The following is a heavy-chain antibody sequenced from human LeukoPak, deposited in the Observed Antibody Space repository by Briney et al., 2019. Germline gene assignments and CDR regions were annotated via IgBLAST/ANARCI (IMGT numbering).Heavy chain of an antibody. J-gene: IGHJ6*02. Sequence: ASVKVSCKASGYTFTTLDINWVRQATGQGLEWMGWISAYNGNTNYAQKLQGRVTMTTDTSTSTAYMELRSLRSDDTAVYYCARRLQQFYYYGMDVWGQGTTVTVSS. V-gene: IGHV1-18*01. D-gene: IGHD5-18*01. CDR2: ISAYNGNT. CDR1: GYTFTTLD. CDR3: ARRLQQFYYYGMDV.